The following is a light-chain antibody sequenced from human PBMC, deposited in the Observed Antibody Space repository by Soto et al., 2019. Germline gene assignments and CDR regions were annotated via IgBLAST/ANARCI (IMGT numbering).Light chain of an antibody. J-gene: IGKJ5*01. V-gene: IGKV3-15*01. CDR2: GAS. CDR1: QSVDGY. Sequence: EVVMTQPKGTLSVSLGESATLSCRASQSVDGYLAWYQQKPGQAPRLLIYGASTRATGVTARFRGGGSGTEFTLTISSLQSEDSAVYYCQQYHKWPLITFCQGARLEIK. CDR3: QQYHKWPLIT.